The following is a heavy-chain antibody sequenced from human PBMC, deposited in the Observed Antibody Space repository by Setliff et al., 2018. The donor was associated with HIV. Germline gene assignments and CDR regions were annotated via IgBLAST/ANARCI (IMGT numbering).Heavy chain of an antibody. CDR1: GFTFSYYG. V-gene: IGHV3-30*02. CDR2: IRYDDTYK. D-gene: IGHD6-19*01. J-gene: IGHJ4*02. CDR3: TKNLYRSPWSPLDY. Sequence: SLRLSCATSGFTFSYYGMHWVRQAPGKGLEWVAFIRYDDTYKYYADSVRGRFTISRDNSKNTLYLQMNSLRAEDTAVYYCTKNLYRSPWSPLDYWGQGTLVTVS.